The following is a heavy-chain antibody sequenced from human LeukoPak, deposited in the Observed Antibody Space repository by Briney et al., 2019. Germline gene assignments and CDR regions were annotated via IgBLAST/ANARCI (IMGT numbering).Heavy chain of an antibody. CDR1: GFTFGNHA. J-gene: IGHJ4*02. V-gene: IGHV3-23*01. Sequence: GGSLRLSCAASGFTFGNHATSWVRQAPGKGLQWVAVISGGGRTTEYADFGKGRFTISRDNSKNTLSLQMNSLTVEDTAIYFCAKNVVVKRYIDFWGQGTLVTVSS. D-gene: IGHD2-15*01. CDR2: ISGGGRTT. CDR3: AKNVVVKRYIDF.